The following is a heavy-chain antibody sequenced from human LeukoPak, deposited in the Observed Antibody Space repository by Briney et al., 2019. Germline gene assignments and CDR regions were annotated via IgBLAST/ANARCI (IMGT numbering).Heavy chain of an antibody. CDR3: IKVIMFAFDI. V-gene: IGHV3-23*01. J-gene: IGHJ3*02. CDR2: VSGSGGTT. Sequence: GGSLRLSCAAPGFTFSSYGMGWVRQAPGKGLEWVSAVSGSGGTTHYADSVKGRFTISRDNSKNTMYLQMNSLRAEDTAVYFCIKVIMFAFDIWGQGTMVTVSS. D-gene: IGHD3-10*02. CDR1: GFTFSSYG.